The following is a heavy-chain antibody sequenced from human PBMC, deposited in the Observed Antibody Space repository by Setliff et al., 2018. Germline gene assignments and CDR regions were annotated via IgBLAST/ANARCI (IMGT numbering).Heavy chain of an antibody. CDR3: ARSTVTTGGDN. CDR2: IYPRDSDT. V-gene: IGHV5-51*01. D-gene: IGHD4-17*01. J-gene: IGHJ4*02. CDR1: GYTFTNYW. Sequence: GESLKISCKGSGYTFTNYWIGWVRQMPGKGLEWMGIIYPRDSDTRYTPSFQGQVTISADKSINTAYLQWNSLKASDTAIYYCARSTVTTGGDNWGQGTLVTVSS.